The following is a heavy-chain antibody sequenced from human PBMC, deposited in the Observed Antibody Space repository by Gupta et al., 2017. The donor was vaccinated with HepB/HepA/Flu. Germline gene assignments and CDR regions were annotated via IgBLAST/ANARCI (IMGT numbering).Heavy chain of an antibody. V-gene: IGHV3-21*01. CDR1: GFTFSSYS. CDR2: ISSSSSYI. J-gene: IGHJ3*02. Sequence: EVQLVESGGGLVKPGGSLRLSCAASGFTFSSYSMNWVRQAPGKGLEWVSSISSSSSYIYYADSVKGRFTISRDNAKNSLYLQMNSLRAEDTAVYYCARVRSEDIVVVPAATNAFDIWGQGTMVTVSS. CDR3: ARVRSEDIVVVPAATNAFDI. D-gene: IGHD2-2*01.